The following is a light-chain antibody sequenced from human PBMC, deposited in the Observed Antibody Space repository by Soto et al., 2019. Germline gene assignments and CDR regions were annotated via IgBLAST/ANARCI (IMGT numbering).Light chain of an antibody. Sequence: DIQMTQSPSSLSASVGDRVTXXXXASHDIRKYLNWYQQKPGKAPKLLIYDASNMETGVPSRFTGSGSGTDFTFTISSLQPEDIATYYCQQYEIFPITFGQGTRLEIK. CDR3: QQYEIFPIT. J-gene: IGKJ5*01. CDR2: DAS. V-gene: IGKV1-33*01. CDR1: HDIRKY.